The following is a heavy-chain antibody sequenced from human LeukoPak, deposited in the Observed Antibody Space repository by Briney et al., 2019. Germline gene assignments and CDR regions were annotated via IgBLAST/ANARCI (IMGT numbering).Heavy chain of an antibody. CDR1: GFTFNDYD. V-gene: IGHV3-48*03. Sequence: PGGSLRLSCGASGFTFNDYDMHWVRQGPGKGPEWLSYISGGGATVFYGDSVRGRFTISRDNAKNSLYLQMTNLRVKDTAVYYCARDGSFTSGSYFDSWGQGTLVTVSS. CDR2: ISGGGATV. D-gene: IGHD6-19*01. CDR3: ARDGSFTSGSYFDS. J-gene: IGHJ4*02.